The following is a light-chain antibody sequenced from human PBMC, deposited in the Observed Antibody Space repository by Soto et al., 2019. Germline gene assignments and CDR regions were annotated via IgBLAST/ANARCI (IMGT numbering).Light chain of an antibody. CDR2: DDS. CDR3: QVWDSSSDHVV. J-gene: IGLJ2*01. CDR1: IGSES. V-gene: IGLV3-21*02. Sequence: VLTQPPSVSVAPGQTARLTCGGNIGSESVHWYQQRPGQAPVLVVYDDSDRPSGIPERFSGSNSGNTATLTISRVEAGDEADYYCQVWDSSSDHVVFGGGTKLTVL.